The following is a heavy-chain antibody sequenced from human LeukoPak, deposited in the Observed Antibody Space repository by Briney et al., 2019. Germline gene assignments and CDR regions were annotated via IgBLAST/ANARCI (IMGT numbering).Heavy chain of an antibody. CDR1: GVSISSHY. CDR3: ATIKRGSIFGYFDF. V-gene: IGHV4-59*03. CDR2: LNDSDGS. J-gene: IGHJ4*02. Sequence: SETLSLTCIVSGVSISSHYWSWIRQPPGKGLEWIGYLNDSDGSKDNPSLKSRATLSADTSKNQFSLRLSSVTAADTAVYYCATIKRGSIFGYFDFWGQGIPVTVSS. D-gene: IGHD5-18*01.